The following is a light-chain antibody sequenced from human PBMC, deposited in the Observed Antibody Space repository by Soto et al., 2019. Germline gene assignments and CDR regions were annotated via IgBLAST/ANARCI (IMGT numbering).Light chain of an antibody. CDR2: SHN. J-gene: IGLJ2*01. CDR1: SSNIGRYD. CDR3: ATWDDDVSGVV. Sequence: QSVLTQPPSASGTPGQRVTISCSGGSSNIGRYDVYWYQQLPGAAPKLLMYSHNIRPSGIPDRFSASTSGTSASLAISGLRSEDEADYHCATWDDDVSGVVFGGGTKLTVL. V-gene: IGLV1-47*02.